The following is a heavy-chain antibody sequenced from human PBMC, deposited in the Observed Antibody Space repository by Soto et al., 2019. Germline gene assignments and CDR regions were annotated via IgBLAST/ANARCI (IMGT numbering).Heavy chain of an antibody. CDR3: ARVRTVTTNYYYYGMDA. Sequence: GGSLRLSCAASGFTFSSYAMHWVRQAPGKGLEWVAVISYDGSNKYYADSVKGRFTISRDNSKNTLYLQMNSLRAEDTAVYYCARVRTVTTNYYYYGMDAWGQGTTVTVSS. V-gene: IGHV3-30-3*01. CDR2: ISYDGSNK. CDR1: GFTFSSYA. D-gene: IGHD4-17*01. J-gene: IGHJ6*02.